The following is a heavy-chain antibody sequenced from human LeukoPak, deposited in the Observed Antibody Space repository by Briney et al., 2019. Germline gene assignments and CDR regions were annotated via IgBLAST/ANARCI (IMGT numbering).Heavy chain of an antibody. CDR1: GFTFSSYG. CDR2: ISWNSGSI. Sequence: GGTLRLSCAASGFTFSSYGMSWDRQAPGKGLEWVSGISWNSGSIGYADSVKGRFTISRDNAKNSLYLQMNSLRAEDTALYYCAKDHRPVPSGSFLWGQGTLVTVSS. D-gene: IGHD2/OR15-2a*01. CDR3: AKDHRPVPSGSFL. J-gene: IGHJ4*02. V-gene: IGHV3-9*01.